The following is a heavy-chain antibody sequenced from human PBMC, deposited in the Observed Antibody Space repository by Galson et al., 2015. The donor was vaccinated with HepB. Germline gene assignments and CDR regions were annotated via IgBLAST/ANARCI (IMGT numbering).Heavy chain of an antibody. Sequence: SLRLSCAASGFTFSNYAMNWVRQAPGKGLEWVSGITGSGAFTFYADSVTGRFTISRDNSKNTLWLRLDSLRPEDTAVYYCVKDLRDFVVPWGQGTLVTVS. J-gene: IGHJ5*02. V-gene: IGHV3-23*01. CDR3: VKDLRDFVVP. CDR2: ITGSGAFT. D-gene: IGHD3-10*01. CDR1: GFTFSNYA.